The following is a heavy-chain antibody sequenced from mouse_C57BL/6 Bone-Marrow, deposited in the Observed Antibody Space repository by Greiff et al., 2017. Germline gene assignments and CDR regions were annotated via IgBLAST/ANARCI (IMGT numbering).Heavy chain of an antibody. V-gene: IGHV1-69*01. Sequence: QVQLQQPGAELVMPGASVKLSCKASGYTFTSYWMHWVKQRPGQGLEWIGEIDPSDSYTNYNKKFKGKSTLTVDKSSSTAYMQLSSLTSEDSAVYYCASRDGYYPFAYWGQGTLVTVSA. CDR1: GYTFTSYW. J-gene: IGHJ3*01. D-gene: IGHD2-3*01. CDR2: IDPSDSYT. CDR3: ASRDGYYPFAY.